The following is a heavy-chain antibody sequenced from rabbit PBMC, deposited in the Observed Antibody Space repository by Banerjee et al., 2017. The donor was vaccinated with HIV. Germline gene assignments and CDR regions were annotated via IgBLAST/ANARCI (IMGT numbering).Heavy chain of an antibody. J-gene: IGHJ5*01. D-gene: IGHD1-1*01. V-gene: IGHV1S43*01. CDR2: IYTTSGST. Sequence: VRQAPGKGLEWIACIYTTSGSTWYASWVNGRFTISRSTSLNTVDLQMTSLTAADTATYFCASSPSGAVYDWFDLWGPGTLVTVS. CDR3: ASSPSGAVYDWFDL.